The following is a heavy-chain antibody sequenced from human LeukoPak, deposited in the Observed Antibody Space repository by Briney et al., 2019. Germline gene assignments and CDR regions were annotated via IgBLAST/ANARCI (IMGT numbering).Heavy chain of an antibody. Sequence: SETLSLTCTVSGDSISSGSYYWVWIRQPPGKGLEWIGSIFYSGSTFYNPSLKSRVTISVDTSKNQFSLRLTSMTAADTAVHYCARRTYTILRGTAYGYWYFDFWGRGALVTVSS. V-gene: IGHV4-39*01. CDR2: IFYSGST. CDR3: ARRTYTILRGTAYGYWYFDF. D-gene: IGHD3-3*01. J-gene: IGHJ2*01. CDR1: GDSISSGSYY.